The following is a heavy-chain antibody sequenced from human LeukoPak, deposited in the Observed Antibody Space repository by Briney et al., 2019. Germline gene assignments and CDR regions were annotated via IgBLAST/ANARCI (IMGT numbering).Heavy chain of an antibody. D-gene: IGHD6-6*01. CDR3: ARARVYSSSSAPKGFDF. CDR1: GYNFTTYW. J-gene: IGHJ4*02. V-gene: IGHV5-51*01. CDR2: ISPTDSGT. Sequence: GESLKISCKGTGYNFTTYWIGWVRQMPGKGLEWMGIISPTDSGTRYSPSFQGQVTISADKSITTAYLQWCSLKASDTAKYYCARARVYSSSSAPKGFDFWGQGTLVTVSS.